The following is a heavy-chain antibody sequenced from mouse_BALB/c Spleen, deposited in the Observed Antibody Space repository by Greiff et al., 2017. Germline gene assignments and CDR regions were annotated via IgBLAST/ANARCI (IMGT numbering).Heavy chain of an antibody. CDR3: TRGGYYGNYDAMDY. V-gene: IGHV1-15*01. J-gene: IGHJ4*01. CDR2: IDPETGGT. D-gene: IGHD2-1*01. Sequence: QVQLQQSGAELVRPGASVTLSCKASGYTFTDYEMHWVKQTPVHGLEWIGAIDPETGGTAYNQKFKGKATLTADKSSSTAYMELRSLTSEDSAVYYCTRGGYYGNYDAMDYWGQGTSVTVSS. CDR1: GYTFTDYE.